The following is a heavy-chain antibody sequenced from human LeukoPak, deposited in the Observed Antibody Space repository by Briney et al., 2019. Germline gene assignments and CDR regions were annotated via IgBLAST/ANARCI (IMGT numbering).Heavy chain of an antibody. CDR3: AKEKVVGNLGAFDY. CDR1: GFTFSSYA. D-gene: IGHD3-22*01. V-gene: IGHV3-23*01. J-gene: IGHJ4*02. CDR2: ISGSGGST. Sequence: PPGASLRLSCAASGFTFSSYAMSWVRQAPGKGLEWVSAISGSGGSTYYADSVKGRFTISRDNSKNTLYLQMNSLRAEDTAVYYCAKEKVVGNLGAFDYWGQGTLVTVSS.